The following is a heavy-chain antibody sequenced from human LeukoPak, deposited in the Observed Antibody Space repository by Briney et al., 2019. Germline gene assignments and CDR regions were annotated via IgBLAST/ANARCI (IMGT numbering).Heavy chain of an antibody. Sequence: ASVKVSCKASGYTFTGYYMHWVRQAPGQGLEWMGWINPNSGGTNYAQKFQGRVTMTRDTSISTAYMELSRLRSDDTAVYYCARVKNGGMTLGMDVWGKGTTVAVSS. CDR2: INPNSGGT. J-gene: IGHJ6*04. CDR3: ARVKNGGMTLGMDV. CDR1: GYTFTGYY. V-gene: IGHV1-2*02. D-gene: IGHD2-8*01.